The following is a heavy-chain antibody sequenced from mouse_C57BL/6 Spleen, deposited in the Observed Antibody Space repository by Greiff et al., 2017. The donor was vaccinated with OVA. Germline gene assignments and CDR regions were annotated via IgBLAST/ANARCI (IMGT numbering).Heavy chain of an antibody. CDR1: GYTFTSYW. V-gene: IGHV1-55*01. CDR2: IYPGSGST. Sequence: QVQLQQPGAELVKPGASVKLSCKASGYTFTSYWITWVKQMPGQGLEWIGDIYPGSGSTNYIEKFKSKATLTVDTSSSTAYLQLSSLTSEDAAVDYCARSRDYGVDYWGQGTTLTVSA. D-gene: IGHD1-1*02. CDR3: ARSRDYGVDY. J-gene: IGHJ2*01.